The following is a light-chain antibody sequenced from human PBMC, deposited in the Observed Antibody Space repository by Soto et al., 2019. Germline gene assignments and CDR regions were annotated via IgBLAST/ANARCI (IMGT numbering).Light chain of an antibody. Sequence: VFTPSPITLTLSPGDRASFSCRASQSVSSNYVAWYQQKPGQAPRLLVYGASSRATGIPDRFSGSGSGTDFTLTISRLEPEDFAVYYCQQYGSSRWTFGQGAKVDIK. V-gene: IGKV3-20*01. CDR1: QSVSSNY. J-gene: IGKJ1*01. CDR3: QQYGSSRWT. CDR2: GAS.